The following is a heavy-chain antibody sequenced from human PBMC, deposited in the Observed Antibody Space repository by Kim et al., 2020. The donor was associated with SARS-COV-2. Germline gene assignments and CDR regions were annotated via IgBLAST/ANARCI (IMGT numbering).Heavy chain of an antibody. D-gene: IGHD1-26*01. CDR3: ARDGRRSHANWVDP. CDR2: TYYRSKWYN. V-gene: IGHV6-1*01. Sequence: SQTLSLTCAISGDSVSSNSAAWNWIRQSPSRGLEWLGRTYYRSKWYNDYAVSVKSRITIKPDTSKNQFSLQLNSVTPEDTAVYYCARDGRRSHANWVDPWGQGTLVTVSS. J-gene: IGHJ5*02. CDR1: GDSVSSNSAA.